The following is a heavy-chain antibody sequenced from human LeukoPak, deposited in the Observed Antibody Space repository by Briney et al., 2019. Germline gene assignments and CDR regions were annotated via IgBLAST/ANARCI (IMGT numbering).Heavy chain of an antibody. CDR2: ISSSSSYI. CDR1: GFTFSSYS. CDR3: ARGGIPAAMEDYYYGMDV. V-gene: IGHV3-21*01. D-gene: IGHD2-2*01. J-gene: IGHJ6*02. Sequence: GGSLRLSCAASGFTFSSYSVNWVRQAPGKGLEWVSSISSSSSYIYYADSVKGRFTISRDNAKNSLYLQMNSLRAEDTAVYYCARGGIPAAMEDYYYGMDVWGQGTTVTVPS.